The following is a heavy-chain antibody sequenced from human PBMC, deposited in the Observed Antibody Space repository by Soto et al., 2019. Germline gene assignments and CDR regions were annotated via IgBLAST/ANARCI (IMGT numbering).Heavy chain of an antibody. D-gene: IGHD2-15*01. CDR3: ARGMTPLGAPAWYYFDP. J-gene: IGHJ4*02. V-gene: IGHV4-4*07. Sequence: SETLSLTCTVSGASITGSSYWSWIRQPAGKGLEWIGRFSLSGTTNYNPSLRGRVTMSADVSKNQFSLRLTSVTAADTALYYCARGMTPLGAPAWYYFDPWGQGTLVTVSS. CDR1: GASITGSSY. CDR2: FSLSGTT.